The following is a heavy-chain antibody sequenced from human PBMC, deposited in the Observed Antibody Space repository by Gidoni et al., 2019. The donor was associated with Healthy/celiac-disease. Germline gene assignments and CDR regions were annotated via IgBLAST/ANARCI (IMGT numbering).Heavy chain of an antibody. D-gene: IGHD1-1*01. V-gene: IGHV4-61*01. Sequence: QVQLQESGPGLVKPSETLSLTCTVSGGSVSSGSYYWSWIRQPPGKGLEWIGYIYYSGSTNYNPYLKSRVTISVDTSKNQFSLKLSSVTAADTAVYYCARDLGDGYNYYFDYWGQGTLVTVSS. J-gene: IGHJ4*02. CDR2: IYYSGST. CDR3: ARDLGDGYNYYFDY. CDR1: GGSVSSGSYY.